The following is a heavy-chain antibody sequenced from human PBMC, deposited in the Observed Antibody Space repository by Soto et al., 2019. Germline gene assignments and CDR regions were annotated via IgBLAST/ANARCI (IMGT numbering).Heavy chain of an antibody. V-gene: IGHV1-46*01. CDR3: AREFYSFGPECPYSMDY. D-gene: IGHD3-3*01. J-gene: IGHJ4*02. Sequence: ASVKVTCKTSGYTFVDYFINWVRQAPGQGLEWMGIISLRHHSTSYAQKFQDRLSVTRDPSSTTIYMELSSLRSEDTAVYYCAREFYSFGPECPYSMDYWGQGTPVTVS. CDR2: ISLRHHST. CDR1: GYTFVDYF.